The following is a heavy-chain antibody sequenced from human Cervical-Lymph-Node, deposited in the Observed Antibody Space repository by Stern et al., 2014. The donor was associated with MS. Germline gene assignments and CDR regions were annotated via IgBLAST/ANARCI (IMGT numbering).Heavy chain of an antibody. D-gene: IGHD3-16*01. V-gene: IGHV3-30*01. CDR2: ISQDGNEK. CDR3: AREGEKASTTAFDS. Sequence: DQLVESGGGAVQPGKSLRLSCAASGFTFRNYAMHWVRQAPGKGLEWVAGISQDGNEKYYADSLRGRFTISRDNSRNTLYLQMNSLGADDTAVYYCAREGEKASTTAFDSWGQGTLVTVS. CDR1: GFTFRNYA. J-gene: IGHJ4*02.